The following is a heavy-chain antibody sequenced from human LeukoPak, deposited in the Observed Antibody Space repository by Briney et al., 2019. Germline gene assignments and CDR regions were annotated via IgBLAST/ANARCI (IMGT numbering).Heavy chain of an antibody. J-gene: IGHJ4*02. Sequence: GGSLRLSCAASGFTFSDYYMSWIRQAPGKGLEWLSYISSSGTTIQYADSVKGRLTISRDNAKNSLYLQMNSLRAEDTAVYYCAKDGSQKDDFWSGYYHYWGQGTLVTVSS. CDR3: AKDGSQKDDFWSGYYHY. V-gene: IGHV3-11*01. CDR2: ISSSGTTI. CDR1: GFTFSDYY. D-gene: IGHD3-3*01.